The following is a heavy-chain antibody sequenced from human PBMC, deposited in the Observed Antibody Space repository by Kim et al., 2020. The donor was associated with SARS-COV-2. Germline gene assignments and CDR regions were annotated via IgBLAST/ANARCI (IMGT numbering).Heavy chain of an antibody. D-gene: IGHD3-3*01. J-gene: IGHJ4*02. CDR1: GFTFSSYE. V-gene: IGHV3-48*03. Sequence: GGSLRLSCAASGFTFSSYEMNWVRQAPGKGLEWVSYISSSGSTIYYADSVKGRFTISRDNAKNSLYLQMNSLRAEDTAVYYCARDSLGGVVINNYFDYWGQGTLVTVSS. CDR3: ARDSLGGVVINNYFDY. CDR2: ISSSGSTI.